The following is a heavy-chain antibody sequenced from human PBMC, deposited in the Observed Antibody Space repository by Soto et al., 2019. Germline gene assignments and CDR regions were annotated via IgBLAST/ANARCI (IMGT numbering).Heavy chain of an antibody. CDR3: ARDPYDYGDYDLDY. D-gene: IGHD4-17*01. V-gene: IGHV1-18*01. CDR1: GYTFTSYG. Sequence: VASVKVSCKASGYTFTSYGISWVRQAPGQGLEWMGWISAYNGNTNYAQKLQGRVTMTTDTSASTAYMELRSLRSDDTAVYYCARDPYDYGDYDLDYWGQGTLVTVSS. J-gene: IGHJ4*02. CDR2: ISAYNGNT.